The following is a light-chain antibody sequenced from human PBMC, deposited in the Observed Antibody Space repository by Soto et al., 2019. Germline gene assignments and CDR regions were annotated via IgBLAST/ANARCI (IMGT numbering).Light chain of an antibody. Sequence: DIQMTQPPSTLSASVGDRVTITCRASQSISSWLAWYQQKQGKXXKXXIYKASSLESGVPSRFSGSGSGTEFTITISSLQPDDFATYYCQQYNSYPWTFGQGTKVDIK. V-gene: IGKV1-5*03. CDR2: KAS. J-gene: IGKJ1*01. CDR1: QSISSW. CDR3: QQYNSYPWT.